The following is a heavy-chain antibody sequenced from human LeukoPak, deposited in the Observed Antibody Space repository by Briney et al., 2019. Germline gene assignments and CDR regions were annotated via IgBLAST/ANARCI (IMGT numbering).Heavy chain of an antibody. J-gene: IGHJ4*02. Sequence: SETLSLTCAVSGGSISSSNWWSWVRQPPGQGLEWIGEIYHSGSTNYNPSLKSRVTISVDKSKNQFSLKLSSVTAADTAVYYCARRRRGYYDSSGYYINWGQGTLVTVSS. CDR1: GGSISSSNW. CDR2: IYHSGST. CDR3: ARRRRGYYDSSGYYIN. V-gene: IGHV4-4*02. D-gene: IGHD3-22*01.